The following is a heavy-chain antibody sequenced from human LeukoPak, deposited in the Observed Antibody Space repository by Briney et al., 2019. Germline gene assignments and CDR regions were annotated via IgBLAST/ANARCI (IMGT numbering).Heavy chain of an antibody. CDR3: ATEKEDAFDI. CDR2: IWYDGSSE. J-gene: IGHJ3*02. CDR1: GFTFSSSG. Sequence: GGSPRLSCAASGFTFSSSGMHWVRQAPGKGLEWVAVIWYDGSSEYYADSVKGRFTISRDNSKNTLYLQMNSLRAEDTAMYYCATEKEDAFDIWGQGTMVTVSS. V-gene: IGHV3-33*01.